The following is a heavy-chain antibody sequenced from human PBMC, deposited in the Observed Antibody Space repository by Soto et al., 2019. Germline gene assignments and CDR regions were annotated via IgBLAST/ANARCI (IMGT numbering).Heavy chain of an antibody. CDR2: IYYSGST. CDR3: ARELGYCSGGSCYSVFDY. CDR1: GGSISSYY. Sequence: ASETLSLTCTVSGGSISSYYWSWIRQPPGKGLEWIGYIYYSGSTNYNPSLKSRVTISVDTSKNQFSLKLSSVTAADTAVYYCARELGYCSGGSCYSVFDYWGQGTWPPSPQ. D-gene: IGHD2-15*01. J-gene: IGHJ4*02. V-gene: IGHV4-59*01.